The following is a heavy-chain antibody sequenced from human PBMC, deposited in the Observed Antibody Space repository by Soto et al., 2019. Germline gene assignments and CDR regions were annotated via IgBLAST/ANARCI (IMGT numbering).Heavy chain of an antibody. Sequence: SSETLSLTCTVSGGSSSSYYWSWIRQPAGKGLEWIGRIYTSGSTNYNPSLKSRVTMSVDTSKNQFSLKLSSVTAADTAVYYCARFCSSTSCSDGGGYYFDYWGQGTLVTVSS. CDR1: GGSSSSYY. D-gene: IGHD2-2*01. CDR2: IYTSGST. J-gene: IGHJ4*02. CDR3: ARFCSSTSCSDGGGYYFDY. V-gene: IGHV4-4*07.